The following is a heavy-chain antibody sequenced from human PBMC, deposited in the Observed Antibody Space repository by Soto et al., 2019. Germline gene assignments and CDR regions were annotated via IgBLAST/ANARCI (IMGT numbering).Heavy chain of an antibody. Sequence: SVKVSCKASGGTFSSYAISWVRQAPGQGLEWMGGIIPILGTANYAQKFQGRVTITADESTSTAYMELSSLRSEDTAVYYCASWGSSGPGRSDDDYWGQGTLVTVSS. CDR3: ASWGSSGPGRSDDDY. CDR1: GGTFSSYA. J-gene: IGHJ4*02. V-gene: IGHV1-69*13. D-gene: IGHD3-22*01. CDR2: IIPILGTA.